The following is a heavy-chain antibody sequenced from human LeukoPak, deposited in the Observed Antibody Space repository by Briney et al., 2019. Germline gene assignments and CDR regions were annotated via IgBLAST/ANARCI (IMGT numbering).Heavy chain of an antibody. J-gene: IGHJ2*01. D-gene: IGHD4-17*01. Sequence: GGSLRLSCAASGFTFSSYAMSWVRQAPGKGLEWVSAISGSGVSTYSADSVKGRFTISRDNSKNTLYLQMNSLRAEDTAVYYCAKEEGDYGDYWYFDLWGRGTLVTVSS. CDR1: GFTFSSYA. V-gene: IGHV3-23*01. CDR2: ISGSGVST. CDR3: AKEEGDYGDYWYFDL.